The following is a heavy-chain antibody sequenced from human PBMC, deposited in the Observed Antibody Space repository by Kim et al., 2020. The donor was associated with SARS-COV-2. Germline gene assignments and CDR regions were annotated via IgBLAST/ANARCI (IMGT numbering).Heavy chain of an antibody. D-gene: IGHD6-6*01. Sequence: LKSRVTISVDTSKNQFTLKLSSVTAADTAVYYCARQVRRIAAHDYYGMDVWGQGTTVTVSS. CDR3: ARQVRRIAAHDYYGMDV. J-gene: IGHJ6*02. V-gene: IGHV4-39*01.